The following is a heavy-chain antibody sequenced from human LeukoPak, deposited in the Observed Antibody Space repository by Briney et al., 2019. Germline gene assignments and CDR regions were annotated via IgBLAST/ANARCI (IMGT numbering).Heavy chain of an antibody. J-gene: IGHJ4*02. CDR1: GGSFSGYY. CDR3: ARGWRLLGGYSYGYFDY. D-gene: IGHD5-18*01. V-gene: IGHV4-34*01. Sequence: SETLSLTCAVYGGSFSGYYWSWIRQPPGKGLEWIGEINHSGSTNYNPSLKSRVTISVDTSKNRFSLKLSSVTAADTAVYYCARGWRLLGGYSYGYFDYWGQGTLVTVSS. CDR2: INHSGST.